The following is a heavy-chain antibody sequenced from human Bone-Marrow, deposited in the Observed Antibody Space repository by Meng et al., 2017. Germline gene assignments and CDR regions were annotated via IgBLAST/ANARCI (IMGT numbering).Heavy chain of an antibody. V-gene: IGHV3-30*01. CDR2: ISYDGSNK. CDR3: ARVHFDY. Sequence: QVPLVESGGGVVQPGRSLRLSCAASGFTFSSYAMHWVRQAPGKGLEWVAVISYDGSNKYYADSVKGRFTISRDNSKNTLYLQMNSLRAEDTAVYYCARVHFDYWGQGTLVTVSS. CDR1: GFTFSSYA. J-gene: IGHJ4*02.